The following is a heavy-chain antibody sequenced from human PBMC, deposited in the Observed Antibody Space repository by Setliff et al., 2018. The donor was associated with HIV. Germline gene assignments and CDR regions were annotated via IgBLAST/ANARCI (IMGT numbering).Heavy chain of an antibody. V-gene: IGHV1-46*01. Sequence: ASVKVSCKASGYTFTNYYIHWVRQAPGQGLEWMGKISPGGGSTSKEQKFQGRFTMTRDTSTSTVYMELSSLRSEDTAVYYCARGPLVVPTHYYMDLWGKGTTVTVSS. CDR1: GYTFTNYY. CDR3: ARGPLVVPTHYYMDL. CDR2: ISPGGGST. J-gene: IGHJ6*03. D-gene: IGHD3-22*01.